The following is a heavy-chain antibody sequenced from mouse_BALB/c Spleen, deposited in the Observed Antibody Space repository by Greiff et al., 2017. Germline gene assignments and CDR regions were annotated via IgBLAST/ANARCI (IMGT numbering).Heavy chain of an antibody. J-gene: IGHJ3*01. CDR3: ARQVRREAWCAY. D-gene: IGHD2-14*01. CDR1: GYTFTSYW. V-gene: IGHV1-7*01. CDR2: INPSTGYT. Sequence: QVQLQQSGAELAKPGASVKMSCKASGYTFTSYWMHWVKQRPGQGLEWIGYINPSTGYTEYNQKFKDKATLTADKSSSTAYMQLSSLTSEDSAVYYCARQVRREAWCAYWGQGTLVTVSA.